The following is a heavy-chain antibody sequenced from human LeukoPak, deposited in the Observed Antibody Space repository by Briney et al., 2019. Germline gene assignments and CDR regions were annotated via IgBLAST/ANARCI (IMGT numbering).Heavy chain of an antibody. D-gene: IGHD3-3*01. J-gene: IGHJ4*02. CDR2: INHSGST. CDR3: ARGDPNYDFWSGQPVFDY. Sequence: PSQTLSLTCTVSGGSISSGSYYWSWIRQPPGKGLEWIGEINHSGSTNYNPSLKSRVTISVDTSKNQFSLKLSSVTAADTAVYYCARGDPNYDFWSGQPVFDYWGQGTLVTVSS. V-gene: IGHV4-39*07. CDR1: GGSISSGSYY.